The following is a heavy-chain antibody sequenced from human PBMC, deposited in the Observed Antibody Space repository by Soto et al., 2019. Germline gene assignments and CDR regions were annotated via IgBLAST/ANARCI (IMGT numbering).Heavy chain of an antibody. V-gene: IGHV3-33*01. CDR1: GFHFSRHG. D-gene: IGHD2-15*01. CDR2: IWSDGSKE. Sequence: QAQLVESGGGVVQPGRSLRLSCAASGFHFSRHGVHWVRQAPGRGLEWVAVIWSDGSKEYYADYVKGRFTISRDNPKNTVFLQINSRRRVDTAVYYCAIVQVFPANGLDVWGRGTRVIVSS. J-gene: IGHJ6*04. CDR3: AIVQVFPANGLDV.